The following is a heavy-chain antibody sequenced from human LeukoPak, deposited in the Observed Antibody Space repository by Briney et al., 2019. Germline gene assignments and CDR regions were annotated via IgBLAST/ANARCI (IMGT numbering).Heavy chain of an antibody. Sequence: GGSLRLSCAASGFTFSSYAMSWVRQAPGKGLEWVSAISGSGGSTYYADSVKGRFTISRDNSKNTLYLQMNSLRAEDTAVYYCASLIVGATTFDYWGQGTLVTVSS. CDR3: ASLIVGATTFDY. CDR2: ISGSGGST. CDR1: GFTFSSYA. V-gene: IGHV3-23*01. D-gene: IGHD1-26*01. J-gene: IGHJ4*02.